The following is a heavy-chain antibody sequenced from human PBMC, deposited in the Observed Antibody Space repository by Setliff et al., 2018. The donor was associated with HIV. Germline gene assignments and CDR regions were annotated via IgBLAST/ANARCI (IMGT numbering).Heavy chain of an antibody. CDR2: IYYSGST. V-gene: IGHV4-38-2*01. CDR3: ARGGGPDTNFDS. D-gene: IGHD3-16*01. Sequence: TSETLSLTCAVSGYSISSGYYWHWMRQPPGKGLEWIGSIYYSGSTHYKSSLKSRVTISVDTSKNQFSLRLSSVTAADTAVYYCARGGGPDTNFDSWGRGTLVTVS. CDR1: GYSISSGYY. J-gene: IGHJ4*02.